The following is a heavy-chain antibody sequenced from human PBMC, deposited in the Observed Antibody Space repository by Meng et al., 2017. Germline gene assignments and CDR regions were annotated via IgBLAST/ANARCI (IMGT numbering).Heavy chain of an antibody. Sequence: SETLSLTCTVSGGSISSSSYYWGWIRQPPGKGLEWIGSIYYSGSTYYNPSLKSRVTISVDTSKNQFSLKLSSVTAADTAVYYCARDGPAYGYYDSSGYYYYDYWGQGTLVTVSS. J-gene: IGHJ4*02. CDR2: IYYSGST. CDR1: GGSISSSSYY. D-gene: IGHD3-22*01. CDR3: ARDGPAYGYYDSSGYYYYDY. V-gene: IGHV4-39*07.